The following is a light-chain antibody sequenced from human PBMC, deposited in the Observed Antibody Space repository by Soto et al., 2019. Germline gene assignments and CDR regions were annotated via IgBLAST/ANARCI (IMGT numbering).Light chain of an antibody. CDR2: GAS. V-gene: IGKV3-15*01. CDR1: QSVSSN. Sequence: EIVMTQSPATLSVSPGERATLSCRASQSVSSNLAWYQQKPGRAPRLLIYGASARATGIPARFSGSGSGTEFTLTISSLQSGDFAVYYCQQYNNWPPMAFGQGTKVEIK. J-gene: IGKJ1*01. CDR3: QQYNNWPPMA.